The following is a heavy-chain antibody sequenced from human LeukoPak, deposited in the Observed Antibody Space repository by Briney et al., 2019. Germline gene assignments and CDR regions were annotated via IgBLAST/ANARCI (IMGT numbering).Heavy chain of an antibody. CDR2: VDPEDGET. Sequence: ASVKVSCKVSGYTFTDYYMHWVQQAPGKGLEWMGLVDPEDGETIYAEKFQGRVTITADTSTDTAYMELSSLRSEDTAVYYCATVVGLLGDYFDYWGQGTLVTVSS. D-gene: IGHD1-26*01. J-gene: IGHJ4*02. CDR3: ATVVGLLGDYFDY. CDR1: GYTFTDYY. V-gene: IGHV1-69-2*01.